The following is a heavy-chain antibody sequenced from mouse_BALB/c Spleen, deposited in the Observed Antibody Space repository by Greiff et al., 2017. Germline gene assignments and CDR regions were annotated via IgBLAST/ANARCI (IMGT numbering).Heavy chain of an antibody. CDR1: GYTFTSYW. D-gene: IGHD2-4*01. Sequence: VQLQQSGAELARPGASVKLSCKASGYTFTSYWMQWVKQRPGQGLEWIGAIYPGDGDTRYTQKFKGKATLTADKSSSTAYMQLSSLASEDSAVYYCAHYDYDGGYWGQGTTLTVSS. V-gene: IGHV1-87*01. CDR3: AHYDYDGGY. CDR2: IYPGDGDT. J-gene: IGHJ2*01.